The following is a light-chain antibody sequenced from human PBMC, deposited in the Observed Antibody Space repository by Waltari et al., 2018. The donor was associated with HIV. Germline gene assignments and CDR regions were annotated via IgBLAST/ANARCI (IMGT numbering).Light chain of an antibody. CDR2: AAS. CDR1: QSVSSSY. J-gene: IGKJ1*01. V-gene: IGKV3-20*01. Sequence: ASQSVSSSYLAWYQQKPGQAPRLLIYAASSTATDIPARFSGSGSGTDFTLSISRLEPEDFAIYYCQQYDTSPWTFGQGTKVEIK. CDR3: QQYDTSPWT.